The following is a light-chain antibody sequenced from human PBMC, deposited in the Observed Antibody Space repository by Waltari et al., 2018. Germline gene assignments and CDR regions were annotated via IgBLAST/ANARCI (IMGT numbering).Light chain of an antibody. CDR1: QSLLHSDGNTY. CDR2: RVS. Sequence: DVVMTQSPLSLPVTLGQPASISCRSSQSLLHSDGNTYLHWFQQRPGQSPRRLFYRVSNRDSGVPDRFSGSGSGTDFTLKISRVEAEDVGVYYCMQGTHWPWTFGQGTKVEIK. V-gene: IGKV2-30*02. CDR3: MQGTHWPWT. J-gene: IGKJ1*01.